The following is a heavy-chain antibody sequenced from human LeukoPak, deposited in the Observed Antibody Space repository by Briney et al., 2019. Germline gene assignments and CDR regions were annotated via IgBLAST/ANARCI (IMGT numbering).Heavy chain of an antibody. J-gene: IGHJ4*02. V-gene: IGHV3-7*01. CDR3: ARLYCSGGSCYSITAFDY. CDR2: IKQDGSEK. Sequence: GGSRRLSCAASGFTFSSHWMSWVRQAPGKGLEWVANIKQDGSEKYYVDSVKGRFTISRDNAKNPLYLQMNSLRAEDTAVYYCARLYCSGGSCYSITAFDYWGQGTLVTVSS. D-gene: IGHD2-15*01. CDR1: GFTFSSHW.